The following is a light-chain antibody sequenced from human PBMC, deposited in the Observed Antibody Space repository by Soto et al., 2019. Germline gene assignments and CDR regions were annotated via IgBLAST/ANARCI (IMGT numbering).Light chain of an antibody. Sequence: EIQMNQSASTVSASLGDRSIITCRASQSISGWLAWYQQRPGISPKLLIYKESTLQDGVSPRLSGSGFGTEFTLTISSLQPDDCGLYYCQKYDVYSTFGQGTKVDIK. CDR1: QSISGW. V-gene: IGKV1-5*03. J-gene: IGKJ1*01. CDR2: KES. CDR3: QKYDVYST.